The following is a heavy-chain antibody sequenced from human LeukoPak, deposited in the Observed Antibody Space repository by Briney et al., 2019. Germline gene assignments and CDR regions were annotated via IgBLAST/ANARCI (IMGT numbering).Heavy chain of an antibody. CDR3: AKAPRYFDWLSVDY. J-gene: IGHJ4*02. D-gene: IGHD3-9*01. V-gene: IGHV3-23*01. CDR2: ISGSGGST. Sequence: PGGSLRLSCAASGFTFSSYAMSWVRQAPGKGLEWVSAISGSGGSTYYADSVKGRFTISRDNSKNTLYPQMNSLRAEDTAVYYCAKAPRYFDWLSVDYWGQGTLVTVSS. CDR1: GFTFSSYA.